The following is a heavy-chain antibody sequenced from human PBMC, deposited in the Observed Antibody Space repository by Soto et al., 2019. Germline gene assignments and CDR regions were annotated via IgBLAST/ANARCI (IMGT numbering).Heavy chain of an antibody. CDR3: VRVSRVTFYDSSAYRDYYYYGMEV. Sequence: QVQLVQSGGEVKKPGASMKVSCKASGYTFTSYGISWVRQAPGQGLEWMGWISGYNGNTNYAQNLQDRVTTTTDTSTSTAYMELRSLRSDDTAVYDCVRVSRVTFYDSSAYRDYYYYGMEVWGHGTTVTVSS. V-gene: IGHV1-18*04. CDR1: GYTFTSYG. D-gene: IGHD3-22*01. J-gene: IGHJ6*02. CDR2: ISGYNGNT.